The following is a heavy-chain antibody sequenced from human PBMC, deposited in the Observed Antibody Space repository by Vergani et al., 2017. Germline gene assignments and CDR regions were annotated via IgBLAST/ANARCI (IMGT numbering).Heavy chain of an antibody. V-gene: IGHV4-31*03. J-gene: IGHJ5*02. Sequence: QVQLQESGPGLVKPSQTLSLTCTVSGGSISSGGYYWSWIRQHPGKGLEWIGYIYYSGSTYYNPSLKSRVTISVDTSKNQFSLKLSSVTAADTAVYYCARRIKGLFWSGYSNWFDPWGQGTLVTVSS. CDR1: GGSISSGGYY. CDR2: IYYSGST. CDR3: ARRIKGLFWSGYSNWFDP. D-gene: IGHD3-3*01.